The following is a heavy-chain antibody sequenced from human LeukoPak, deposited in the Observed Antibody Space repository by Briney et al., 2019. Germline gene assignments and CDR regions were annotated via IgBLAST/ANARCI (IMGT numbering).Heavy chain of an antibody. D-gene: IGHD2-15*01. Sequence: PGGSLRLSCAASGFTFSSYWMSWVRQAPGKGLEWVAHIKQDGSEKYYVDSVKGRFTISRDSAKNSLYLQMNSLRAEDTAVYYCARVREGGPFFDYWGQGTLVTVSS. CDR1: GFTFSSYW. CDR3: ARVREGGPFFDY. V-gene: IGHV3-7*03. CDR2: IKQDGSEK. J-gene: IGHJ4*02.